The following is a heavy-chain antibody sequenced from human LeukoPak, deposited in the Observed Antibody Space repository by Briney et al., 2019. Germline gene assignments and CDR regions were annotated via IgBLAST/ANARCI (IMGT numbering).Heavy chain of an antibody. CDR2: IIPIFGTA. D-gene: IGHD2-15*01. Sequence: ASVKVSCKSSGGTFSSYAISWVRQAPGQGLEWMGGIIPIFGTADYAQKFQGRVTITTDESTSTAYMELSSLRSEDTAVYYCARGQKGSCLNWGQGTLVTVSS. J-gene: IGHJ4*02. CDR1: GGTFSSYA. V-gene: IGHV1-69*05. CDR3: ARGQKGSCLN.